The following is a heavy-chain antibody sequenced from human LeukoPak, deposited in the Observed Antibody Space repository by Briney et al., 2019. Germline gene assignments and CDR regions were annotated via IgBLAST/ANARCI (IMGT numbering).Heavy chain of an antibody. CDR1: GYTFNTNY. CDR2: INPSGDGT. Sequence: GASVKVSCKASGYTFNTNYIHWVRQAPGQGLEWIGVINPSGDGTSYPQKFQDRVTLARDTSTSTIYMELSSLRSEDTAIYYCAKETPNTGWFDPWGQGTLVTVSS. V-gene: IGHV1-46*02. CDR3: AKETPNTGWFDP. D-gene: IGHD1-14*01. J-gene: IGHJ5*02.